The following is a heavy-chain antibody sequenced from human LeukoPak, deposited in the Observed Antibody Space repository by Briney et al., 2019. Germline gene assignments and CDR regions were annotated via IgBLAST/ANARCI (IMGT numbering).Heavy chain of an antibody. J-gene: IGHJ6*02. D-gene: IGHD4-17*01. CDR2: INHSGST. CDR3: ARRGTVNTWGKGMDV. Sequence: SETLSLTCAVYGGSFSDYYWSWIRQPPGKGLEWIGEINHSGSTNYNPSLKSRVTISVDTSKNQFSLKLSSVTAADTAVYYCARRGTVNTWGKGMDVWGQGTTVTVSS. V-gene: IGHV4-34*01. CDR1: GGSFSDYY.